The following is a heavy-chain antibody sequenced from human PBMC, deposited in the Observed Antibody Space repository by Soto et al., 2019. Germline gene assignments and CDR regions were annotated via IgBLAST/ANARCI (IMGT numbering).Heavy chain of an antibody. CDR2: IYYTGST. CDR1: GGSISSGDYY. J-gene: IGHJ6*02. V-gene: IGHV4-30-4*01. Sequence: SETLSLTCNVSGGSISSGDYYWTWIHQSPGKGLEWIGYIYYTGSTFCSPSLKSRVTISLDTSENHFSLDMNSVTAADTAVYFCARVSGHNTGYYSVYFMDVWGQGTTVT. CDR3: ARVSGHNTGYYSVYFMDV. D-gene: IGHD5-18*01.